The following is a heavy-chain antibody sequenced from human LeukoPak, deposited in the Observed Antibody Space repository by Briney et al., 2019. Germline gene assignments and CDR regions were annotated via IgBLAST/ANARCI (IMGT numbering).Heavy chain of an antibody. CDR3: VRDRGTYRPIDY. J-gene: IGHJ4*02. V-gene: IGHV3-23*01. CDR2: ISGSGDAT. Sequence: GGSLRLSCAASRFTFSSNAMSWVRQAPGKGLEWVSTISGSGDATYYAESVKGQFTISRDNAQNSLYLQMNSLRAEDTAIYYCVRDRGTYRPIDYWGQGTLVTVSS. CDR1: RFTFSSNA. D-gene: IGHD1-26*01.